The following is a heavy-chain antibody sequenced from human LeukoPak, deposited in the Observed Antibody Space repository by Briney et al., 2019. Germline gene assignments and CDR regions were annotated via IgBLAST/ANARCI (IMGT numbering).Heavy chain of an antibody. Sequence: ASVKVSGKVAGYTLSELSIHWVRQAPGKGLEWMGGFDPEQGETVYARKFQGRVTMIEDTSTETAHLELSSLRSADTDVYYCATEENWEAFDIWGQGTMLTVSS. J-gene: IGHJ3*02. CDR2: FDPEQGET. D-gene: IGHD1-26*01. CDR1: GYTLSELS. V-gene: IGHV1-24*01. CDR3: ATEENWEAFDI.